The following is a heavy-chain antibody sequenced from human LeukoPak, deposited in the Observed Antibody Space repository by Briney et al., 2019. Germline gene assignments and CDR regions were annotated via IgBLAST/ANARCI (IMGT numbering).Heavy chain of an antibody. CDR3: VQLNDYGDYVPAFDI. D-gene: IGHD4-17*01. J-gene: IGHJ3*02. CDR2: INPNSGGT. CDR1: GYTFTSYG. V-gene: IGHV1-2*02. Sequence: GASVKVSCKASGYTFTSYGINWVRQAPGQGLEWMGWINPNSGGTYYAQKFQGRVIMTRDTSISTAYMELSRLRSDDTAVYYCVQLNDYGDYVPAFDIWGQGTMVTVSS.